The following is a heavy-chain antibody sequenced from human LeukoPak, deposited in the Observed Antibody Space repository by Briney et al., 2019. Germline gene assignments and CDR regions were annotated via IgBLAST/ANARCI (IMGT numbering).Heavy chain of an antibody. D-gene: IGHD1-26*01. CDR2: ISYDGSNK. J-gene: IGHJ6*02. V-gene: IGHV3-30*01. CDR3: AKDLVGWFYYYYGMDV. Sequence: GGSLRLSCAASGFTFSSYAMHWVRQAPGKGLEWVAVISYDGSNKYYADSVKGRFTISRDNSKNTLYLQMNSLRAEDTAVYYCAKDLVGWFYYYYGMDVWGQGTTVTVSS. CDR1: GFTFSSYA.